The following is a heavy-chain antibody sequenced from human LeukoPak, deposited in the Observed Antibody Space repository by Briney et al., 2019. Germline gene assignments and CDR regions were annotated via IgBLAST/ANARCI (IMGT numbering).Heavy chain of an antibody. CDR3: AKHNSGNFIYFDS. D-gene: IGHD1-26*01. J-gene: IGHJ4*02. V-gene: IGHV3-21*04. CDR1: GFTFSSYS. Sequence: GGSLRLSCAASGFTFSSYSMNWVRQAPGKGLEWVSSISSSSSYIYYADSVKGRFTLSRDNSKNTLYLQMNSLGAGDTAVYYCAKHNSGNFIYFDSWGQGALVTVSS. CDR2: ISSSSSYI.